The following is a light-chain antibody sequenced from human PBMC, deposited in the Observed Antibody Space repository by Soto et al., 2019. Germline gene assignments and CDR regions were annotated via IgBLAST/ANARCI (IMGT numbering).Light chain of an antibody. J-gene: IGLJ1*01. CDR3: SSYTSSSTL. CDR1: SSDVGGYNY. Sequence: QSVLTQPASVSGSPGQSITISCTGTSSDVGGYNYVSWYQQHPGKAPKLMIYAVTDRPSGVSSRFSGSKSGNTASQTISGLQAEDEADYYCSSYTSSSTLFGTGTKVTVL. V-gene: IGLV2-14*01. CDR2: AVT.